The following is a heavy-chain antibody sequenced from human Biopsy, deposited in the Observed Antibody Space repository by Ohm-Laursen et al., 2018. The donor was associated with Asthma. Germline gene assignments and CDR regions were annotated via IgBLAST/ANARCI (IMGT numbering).Heavy chain of an antibody. CDR2: HDHEEGGT. Sequence: GSSVKVSCKISGYSLTDLSMHWVRQAPGQGLEWTGGHDHEEGGTVNARRFQGRVTMTEDTSTDTAYMELSSLSSDDTAVYYCASDFPKDYVRYNFQFWGQGTLVTVSS. J-gene: IGHJ4*02. CDR1: GYSLTDLS. V-gene: IGHV1-24*01. D-gene: IGHD4-17*01. CDR3: ASDFPKDYVRYNFQF.